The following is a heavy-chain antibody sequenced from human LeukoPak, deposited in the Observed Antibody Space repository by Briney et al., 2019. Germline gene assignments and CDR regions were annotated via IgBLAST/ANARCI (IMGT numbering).Heavy chain of an antibody. D-gene: IGHD2-21*01. Sequence: GGSLRLSCAASGFTFSSYWMSWVRQAPGKGLEWVANIKQDGSEKYYVGSVKGRFTISRDNAKNSLYLQMNSLRAEDTAVYYCARDRRGGDPGAHFDYWGQGTLVTVSS. CDR2: IKQDGSEK. CDR3: ARDRRGGDPGAHFDY. J-gene: IGHJ4*02. V-gene: IGHV3-7*01. CDR1: GFTFSSYW.